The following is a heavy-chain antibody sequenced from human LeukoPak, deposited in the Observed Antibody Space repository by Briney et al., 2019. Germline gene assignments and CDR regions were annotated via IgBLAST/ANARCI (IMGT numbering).Heavy chain of an antibody. V-gene: IGHV5-10-1*01. CDR3: ARPKVVHPLLFDY. D-gene: IGHD3-22*01. CDR2: IDPSDSYT. Sequence: GESLRISCKGSEYSFTSYWISWVRQMPGKGLEWMGRIDPSDSYTNYSPSFQGHVTISADKSISTAYLQWSSLKASDTAMYYCARPKVVHPLLFDYWGQGTLVTVSS. J-gene: IGHJ4*02. CDR1: EYSFTSYW.